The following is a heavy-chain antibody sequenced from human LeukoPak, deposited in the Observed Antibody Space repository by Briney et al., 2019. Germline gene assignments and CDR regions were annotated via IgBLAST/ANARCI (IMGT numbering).Heavy chain of an antibody. J-gene: IGHJ5*02. CDR1: GGSISSSSYY. D-gene: IGHD6-19*01. CDR3: ARGSPYLAVAQNWFDP. CDR2: IYYSGST. V-gene: IGHV4-39*07. Sequence: PSETLSLTCTVSGGSISSSSYYWGWIRQPPGKGLEWIGSIYYSGSTYYNPSLKSRVTISVDTSKNQFSLKLSSVTAADTAVYYCARGSPYLAVAQNWFDPWGQGTLVTVSS.